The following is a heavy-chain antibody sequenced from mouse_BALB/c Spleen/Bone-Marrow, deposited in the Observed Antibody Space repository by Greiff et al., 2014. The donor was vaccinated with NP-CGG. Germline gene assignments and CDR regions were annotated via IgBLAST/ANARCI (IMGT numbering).Heavy chain of an antibody. V-gene: IGHV5-15*02. CDR2: ISNLAYSI. Sequence: EVQLVESGGGLVQPGGSRKLSCAASGFTFSDYGMAWVRQAPRKGPEWVAFISNLAYSIYYADTVTGRFTISRENAKNTLYLEMSSLRSEDTAMYYCAREGGAMDYWGQGTSVTVSS. CDR3: AREGGAMDY. CDR1: GFTFSDYG. J-gene: IGHJ4*01.